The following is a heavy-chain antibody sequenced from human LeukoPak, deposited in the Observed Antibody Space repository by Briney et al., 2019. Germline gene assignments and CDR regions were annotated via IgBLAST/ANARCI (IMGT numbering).Heavy chain of an antibody. Sequence: GGSLRLSCAASGFTFRSFVMSWVRQAPGKGLEWVANIEEYGSQIYYVDSVKGRFTISRDNAKNSVYLQMNSLRDEDTGVYYCARVGRVTTPRYCDYWGQGTLVTVSS. CDR1: GFTFRSFV. CDR3: ARVGRVTTPRYCDY. V-gene: IGHV3-7*01. J-gene: IGHJ4*02. D-gene: IGHD4-17*01. CDR2: IEEYGSQI.